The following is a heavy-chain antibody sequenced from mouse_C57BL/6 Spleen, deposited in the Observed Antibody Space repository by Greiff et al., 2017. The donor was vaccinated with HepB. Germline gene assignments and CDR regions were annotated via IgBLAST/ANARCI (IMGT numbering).Heavy chain of an antibody. CDR3: TTYVSSYAY. Sequence: VHVKQSGAELVRPGASVKLSCTASGFNIKDDYMHWVKQRPEQGLEWIGWIDPENGDTEYASKFQGKATITADTSSNTAYLQLRSLTSEDTAVYYCTTYVSSYAYWGQGTLVTVSA. V-gene: IGHV14-4*01. D-gene: IGHD1-1*01. CDR2: IDPENGDT. J-gene: IGHJ3*01. CDR1: GFNIKDDY.